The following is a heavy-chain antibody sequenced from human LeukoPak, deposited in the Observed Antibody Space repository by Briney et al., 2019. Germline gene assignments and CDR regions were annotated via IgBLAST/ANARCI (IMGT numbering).Heavy chain of an antibody. CDR2: ISNRGIII. J-gene: IGHJ4*02. CDR3: ASGGDYVGIAATFRY. D-gene: IGHD4-23*01. Sequence: GGSLRLSCAASGFNFSATYMTWIRQAPGKGLEWFSYISNRGIIINYADSVKGRFTISRDDAKSSLYLHMSNLRTEDTALYYCASGGDYVGIAATFRYWGQGSLVTVSS. V-gene: IGHV3-11*01. CDR1: GFNFSATY.